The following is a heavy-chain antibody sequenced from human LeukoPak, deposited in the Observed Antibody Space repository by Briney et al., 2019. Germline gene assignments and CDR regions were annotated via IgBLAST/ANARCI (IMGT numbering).Heavy chain of an antibody. CDR3: ARGGVRGYGDYDAFDI. V-gene: IGHV4-34*01. D-gene: IGHD4-17*01. Sequence: SETLSLTCAVSGGSFSGYYWSWIRQPPGKGLEWIGQINHSGSTNYNPSLKSRVTISVDTSKNQFSLKLSSVTAADTAVYYCARGGVRGYGDYDAFDIWGQGKMVTVSS. J-gene: IGHJ3*02. CDR1: GGSFSGYY. CDR2: INHSGST.